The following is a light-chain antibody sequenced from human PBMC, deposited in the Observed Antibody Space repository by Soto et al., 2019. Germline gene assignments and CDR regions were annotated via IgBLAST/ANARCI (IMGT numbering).Light chain of an antibody. CDR1: QGISNY. Sequence: DIQMTQSPSSLSASVGDRVTITCGARQGISNYLAWYQQKPGKVPKLLIYSASTLQSGVPSRFSGSGSGTDFTLTISSMQPEDIAIYYCQQYNSAPPTLGQGTKVEIK. CDR2: SAS. CDR3: QQYNSAPPT. J-gene: IGKJ1*01. V-gene: IGKV1-27*01.